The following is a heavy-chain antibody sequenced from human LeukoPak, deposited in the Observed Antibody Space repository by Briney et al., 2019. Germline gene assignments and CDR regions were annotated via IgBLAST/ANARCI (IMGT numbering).Heavy chain of an antibody. D-gene: IGHD1-26*01. CDR1: GFTFSNYA. V-gene: IGHV3-23*01. Sequence: GGSLGLSCAGSGFTFSNYAMTWVRQAPGKGLEWVSSVSGSGRNTFYPDSVEGRFTISRDNSKNTVYLQMNSLRADDTAVYYCVKSRRVGANQRGLFDYWGQGTLATVSP. J-gene: IGHJ4*02. CDR3: VKSRRVGANQRGLFDY. CDR2: VSGSGRNT.